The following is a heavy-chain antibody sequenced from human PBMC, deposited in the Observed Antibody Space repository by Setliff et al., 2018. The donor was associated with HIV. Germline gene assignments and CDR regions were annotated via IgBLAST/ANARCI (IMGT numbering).Heavy chain of an antibody. J-gene: IGHJ3*02. V-gene: IGHV1-18*01. CDR2: ISAYNGNT. Sequence: ASVKVSCKASGYTFTSYGIIWVRQAPGQGLEWMGWISAYNGNTNYAQKLQGRVTMTTDTSTSTAYMELRSLRSDDTAVYYCARVEAAAGTWAFDIWGQGTMVTVSS. CDR1: GYTFTSYG. CDR3: ARVEAAAGTWAFDI. D-gene: IGHD6-13*01.